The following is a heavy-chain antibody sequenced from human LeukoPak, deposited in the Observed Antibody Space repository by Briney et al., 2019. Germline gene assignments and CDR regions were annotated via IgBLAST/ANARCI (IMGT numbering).Heavy chain of an antibody. Sequence: SVKVSCEASGGTFSSYAISWVRQAPGQGLEWMGGIIPIFGTANYAQKFQGRVTITADESTSTAYMELSSLRSEDTAVYYCARGYGSGSYYQAWFDPWGQGTLVTVSS. D-gene: IGHD3-10*01. V-gene: IGHV1-69*13. J-gene: IGHJ5*02. CDR3: ARGYGSGSYYQAWFDP. CDR1: GGTFSSYA. CDR2: IIPIFGTA.